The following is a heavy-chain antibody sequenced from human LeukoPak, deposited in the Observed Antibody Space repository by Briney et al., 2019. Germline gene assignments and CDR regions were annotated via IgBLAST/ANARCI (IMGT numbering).Heavy chain of an antibody. CDR1: GGTFSSYA. V-gene: IGHV1-69*04. D-gene: IGHD3-16*01. Sequence: SVKVSCKASGGTFSSYAISWVRQAPGQGLEWMGRIIPILGIANYAQKFQGRVTITADKSTSTAYMELSSLRSEDAAVYYCAREGSYGNYYYYGMDVWGQGTTVAVSS. J-gene: IGHJ6*02. CDR3: AREGSYGNYYYYGMDV. CDR2: IIPILGIA.